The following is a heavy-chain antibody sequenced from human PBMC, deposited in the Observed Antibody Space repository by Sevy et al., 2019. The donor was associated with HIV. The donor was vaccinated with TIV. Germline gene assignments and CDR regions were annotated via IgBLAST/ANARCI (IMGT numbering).Heavy chain of an antibody. D-gene: IGHD3-10*02. Sequence: GGCLRLSCSAFGFTFQTFGMHWVRQSPGKGPEWLAVISSDGLNRNYADSVRGRFTISRDNSKNLLFLQMNSLIPNDTAVYFCTKESLRGTYIRGDFDHWGQGTLVTVSS. CDR2: ISSDGLNR. CDR1: GFTFQTFG. CDR3: TKESLRGTYIRGDFDH. V-gene: IGHV3-30*18. J-gene: IGHJ4*02.